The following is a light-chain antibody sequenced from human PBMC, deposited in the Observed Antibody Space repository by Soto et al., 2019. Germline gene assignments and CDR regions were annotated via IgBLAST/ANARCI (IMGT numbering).Light chain of an antibody. V-gene: IGKV3-15*01. CDR3: QQYGDWPLT. Sequence: EIVLTQSPATLSVSPGERATLSCRASQSVGNNFAWYQQKPGQAPRLLIFATSTRATGVPARFSGSGSGTEFNISISSLQSEDFAVYYCQQYGDWPLTFGGGAKVEIE. J-gene: IGKJ4*01. CDR1: QSVGNN. CDR2: ATS.